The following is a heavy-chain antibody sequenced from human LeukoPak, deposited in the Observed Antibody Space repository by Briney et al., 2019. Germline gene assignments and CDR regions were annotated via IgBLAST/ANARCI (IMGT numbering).Heavy chain of an antibody. V-gene: IGHV3-74*01. J-gene: IGHJ4*02. D-gene: IGHD6-6*01. Sequence: GGSLRLSCAASGFTFSSYWMHWVRQAPGKGLLWVSRINGDGSTTNYADSVKGRFTISRDNAKNTLYLQMNSLRAEDTAVYYCARQQYSSPEYRGQGTLVTVSS. CDR3: ARQQYSSPEY. CDR1: GFTFSSYW. CDR2: INGDGSTT.